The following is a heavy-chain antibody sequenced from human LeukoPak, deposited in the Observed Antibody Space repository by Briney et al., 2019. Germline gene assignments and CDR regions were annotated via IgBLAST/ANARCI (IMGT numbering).Heavy chain of an antibody. D-gene: IGHD5-24*01. CDR3: AKDRDGYNSYFDY. J-gene: IGHJ4*02. CDR1: GFTFDDYA. CDR2: ISWNSGSI. V-gene: IGHV3-9*01. Sequence: GGSLRLSCTASGFTFDDYAMHWVRQAPGKGLEWVSGISWNSGSIGYADSVKGRFTISGDNAKNSLYLQMNSLRAEDTALYYCAKDRDGYNSYFDYWGQGTLVTVSS.